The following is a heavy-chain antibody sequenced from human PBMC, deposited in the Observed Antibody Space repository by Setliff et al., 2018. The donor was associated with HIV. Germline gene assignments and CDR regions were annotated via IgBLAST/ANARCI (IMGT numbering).Heavy chain of an antibody. J-gene: IGHJ4*02. CDR1: GASVVSGGYY. CDR3: ASSTRKSFDFWTDSRTTYPPYYFDY. Sequence: PSETLSLTCSVSGASVVSGGYYWSWNRQHPEKGLEWIGYIYYSGTTTYNPSLRSRVTISLDTSLNQFSLKVNSVTAADTAVYYCASSTRKSFDFWTDSRTTYPPYYFDYWGQGTLVTVSS. D-gene: IGHD3-3*01. CDR2: IYYSGTT. V-gene: IGHV4-31*03.